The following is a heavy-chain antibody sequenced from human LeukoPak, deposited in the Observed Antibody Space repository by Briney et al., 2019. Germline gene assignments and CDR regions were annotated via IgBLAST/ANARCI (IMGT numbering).Heavy chain of an antibody. CDR3: ARGAAGHQYYFDY. V-gene: IGHV4-39*07. D-gene: IGHD2-2*01. CDR2: IYYSGSA. CDR1: GGSISSSSFY. Sequence: SETLSLTCTVSGGSISSSSFYWGWIRQPPGKGLEWIGSIYYSGSAYYNPSLKSRVTMSVDTSKNQFSLKLSSVTAADTAIYYCARGAAGHQYYFDYWGRGTLVTVSS. J-gene: IGHJ4*02.